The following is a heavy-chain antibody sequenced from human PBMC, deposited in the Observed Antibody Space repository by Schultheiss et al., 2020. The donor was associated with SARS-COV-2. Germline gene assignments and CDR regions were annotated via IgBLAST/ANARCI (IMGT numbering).Heavy chain of an antibody. CDR3: ARDCDIVVVPAAILGCYYYYYGMDV. Sequence: GGSLRLSCAASGFTFSSYSMNWVRQAPGKGLEWVSSISSSSSYIYYADSVKGRFTISRDNAKNSLYLQMNSLRAEDTAVYYCARDCDIVVVPAAILGCYYYYYGMDVWGQGTTVTVSS. D-gene: IGHD2-2*02. V-gene: IGHV3-21*01. CDR2: ISSSSSYI. CDR1: GFTFSSYS. J-gene: IGHJ6*02.